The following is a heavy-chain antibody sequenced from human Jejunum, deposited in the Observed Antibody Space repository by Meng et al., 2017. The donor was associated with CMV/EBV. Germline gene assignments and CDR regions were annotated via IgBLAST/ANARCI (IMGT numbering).Heavy chain of an antibody. CDR3: AGSRGSGGYRPWGY. Sequence: SGCTFSDHYMDWVRQAPGKGLEWVGRIRVKANRYSTEYAASVTGRFTISRDDSKNSLYLQMNRLKSEDTAVYYCAGSRGSGGYRPWGYWGQGTLVTVSS. J-gene: IGHJ4*02. CDR2: IRVKANRYST. CDR1: GCTFSDHY. V-gene: IGHV3-72*01. D-gene: IGHD2-15*01.